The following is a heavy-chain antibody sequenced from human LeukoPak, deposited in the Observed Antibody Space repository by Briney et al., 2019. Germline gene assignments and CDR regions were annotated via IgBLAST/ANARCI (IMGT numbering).Heavy chain of an antibody. CDR1: GFTFDDYA. CDR2: ISWNSGSI. Sequence: LTGGSLRLSCAASGFTFDDYAMHWVRQAPGKGLEWVSGISWNSGSIGYADSVKGRFTISRDNAKNSLYLQMNSLRAEDTALYYCAKDRYSSGWIFDYWGQGTLVTVSS. J-gene: IGHJ4*02. CDR3: AKDRYSSGWIFDY. D-gene: IGHD6-19*01. V-gene: IGHV3-9*01.